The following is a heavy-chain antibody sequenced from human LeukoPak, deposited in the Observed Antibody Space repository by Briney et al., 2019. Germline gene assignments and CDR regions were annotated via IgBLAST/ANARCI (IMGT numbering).Heavy chain of an antibody. CDR1: GGSISSSSYY. CDR2: IYYSGST. Sequence: SETLSLTCTVSGGSISSSSYYWGWIRQPPGKGLEWIGSIYYSGSTYYNPSLKSRVTISVDTSKNQFSLKLSSVTAADTAVYYCARGAVPAVTDYWGQGTLVTVSS. J-gene: IGHJ4*02. D-gene: IGHD2-2*01. V-gene: IGHV4-39*07. CDR3: ARGAVPAVTDY.